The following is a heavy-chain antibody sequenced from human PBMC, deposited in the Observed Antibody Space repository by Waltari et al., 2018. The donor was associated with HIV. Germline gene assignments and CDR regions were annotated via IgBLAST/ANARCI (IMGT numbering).Heavy chain of an antibody. Sequence: VQSEREMKPPGASVKVSCTPHGYTFTSYGISCLRLAPGQGFEWVGWISAYNGNTNYAQKFRGRVTLTTDTSTSTAYMELRGLRHEDTAIYYCARDKGASDTYKAEYFQHWGRGTLVSVSA. CDR3: ARDKGASDTYKAEYFQH. CDR2: ISAYNGNT. J-gene: IGHJ1*01. D-gene: IGHD1-20*01. V-gene: IGHV1-18*01. CDR1: GYTFTSYG.